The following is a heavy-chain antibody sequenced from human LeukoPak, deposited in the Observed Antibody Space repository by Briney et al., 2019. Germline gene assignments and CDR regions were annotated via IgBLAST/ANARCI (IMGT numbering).Heavy chain of an antibody. Sequence: SETLSLTCTVSGGSISSYYWSWIRQPPGKGLEWIGYIYYSGSTNYNPSLKSRVTISVDTSKNQFSLKLSSVTAADTAVYYCARNIAALWFDPWGQGTLVTVSS. J-gene: IGHJ5*02. V-gene: IGHV4-59*01. D-gene: IGHD6-6*01. CDR1: GGSISSYY. CDR2: IYYSGST. CDR3: ARNIAALWFDP.